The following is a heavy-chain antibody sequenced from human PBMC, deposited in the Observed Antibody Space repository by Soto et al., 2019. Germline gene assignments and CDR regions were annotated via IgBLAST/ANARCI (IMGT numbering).Heavy chain of an antibody. J-gene: IGHJ3*02. Sequence: ASVKVSCKASGYTFTSYAMHWVRQAPGQRLEWMGWTNAGNGNTKYSQKFQGRVTITRDTSASTAYMELSSLRSEDTAVYYCARDGHSSSSAAFDIWGQGTMVTVSS. D-gene: IGHD6-6*01. CDR1: GYTFTSYA. V-gene: IGHV1-3*01. CDR3: ARDGHSSSSAAFDI. CDR2: TNAGNGNT.